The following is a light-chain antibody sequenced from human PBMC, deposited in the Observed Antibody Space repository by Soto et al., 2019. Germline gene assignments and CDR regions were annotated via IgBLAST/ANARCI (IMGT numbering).Light chain of an antibody. CDR3: QQYGSTRYT. J-gene: IGKJ2*01. Sequence: EIVLTQSPDTQSLSPGERATLSCRASQSVSGSNLAWYQQKPGQAPRLLIFGAFSRATGIPDRFSGSGSGTDFTLTISRLDPEDFAVYYCQQYGSTRYTFGQGTKLEIK. CDR1: QSVSGSN. V-gene: IGKV3-20*01. CDR2: GAF.